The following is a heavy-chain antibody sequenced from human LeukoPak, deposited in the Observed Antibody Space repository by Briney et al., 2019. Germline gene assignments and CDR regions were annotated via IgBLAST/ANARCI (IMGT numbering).Heavy chain of an antibody. J-gene: IGHJ5*02. CDR1: VYTVTGYF. V-gene: IGHV1-2*02. CDR3: ARGNIATRRGENWFDP. D-gene: IGHD6-6*01. Sequence: SVQVSCQASVYTVTGYFIHWVRQAPAQGLAWMGWINSDSCDTNYARKSQGRVTMTRDTSISTAYMELSSLRSDDTAVFYCARGNIATRRGENWFDPWGQGTLVTVSS. CDR2: INSDSCDT.